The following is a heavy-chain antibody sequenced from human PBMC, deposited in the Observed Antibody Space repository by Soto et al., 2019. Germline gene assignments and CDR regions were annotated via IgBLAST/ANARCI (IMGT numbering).Heavy chain of an antibody. V-gene: IGHV4-59*01. CDR2: IYYSGST. CDR3: ARASYYSDSFGYFLDS. CDR1: GGSISPYY. Sequence: PSETLSLTCTVSGGSISPYYWSWIRQTPGKGLEWIAYIYYSGSTNYNPSLKSRVTISVDTSKNQCSLKLSSVTAADTAMYYCARASYYSDSFGYFLDSWGQGTLVTVSS. J-gene: IGHJ4*02. D-gene: IGHD3-22*01.